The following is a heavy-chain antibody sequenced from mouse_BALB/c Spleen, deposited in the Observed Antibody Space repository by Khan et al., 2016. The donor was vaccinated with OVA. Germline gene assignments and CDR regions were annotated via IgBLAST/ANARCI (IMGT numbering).Heavy chain of an antibody. CDR2: IDPENGNT. D-gene: IGHD2-3*01. CDR3: ARAGYSPWFAY. J-gene: IGHJ3*01. Sequence: VQLKQSGAELVRPGALVKLSCKASGFNIKDYYIHWVKQRPEQGLEWIGWIDPENGNTIYDPKFQGKANITADTSSNTAYLHFSRLTSEDTAVYYCARAGYSPWFAYWGQGTLVTVSA. V-gene: IGHV14-1*02. CDR1: GFNIKDYY.